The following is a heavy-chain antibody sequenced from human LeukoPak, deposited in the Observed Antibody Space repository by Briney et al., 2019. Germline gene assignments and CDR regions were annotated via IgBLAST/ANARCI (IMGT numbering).Heavy chain of an antibody. CDR3: ARAAYSSGWPVLIPYYFDY. J-gene: IGHJ4*02. Sequence: ASVKVSCKASGYTFTNYGLSWVRQAPGQGLEWMGWINVYNGKTNYAQKFQGRGTMTTDTSTSTACMELRSLRSDDTALYYCARAAYSSGWPVLIPYYFDYWGQGTLVTVSS. CDR2: INVYNGKT. V-gene: IGHV1-18*04. D-gene: IGHD6-19*01. CDR1: GYTFTNYG.